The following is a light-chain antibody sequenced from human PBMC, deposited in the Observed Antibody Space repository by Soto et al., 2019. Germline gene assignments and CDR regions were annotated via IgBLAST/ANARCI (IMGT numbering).Light chain of an antibody. CDR2: KAS. V-gene: IGKV1-5*03. CDR3: QKYNSYPRT. J-gene: IGKJ4*01. Sequence: DIQMTQSPSTLSASVGDRVTITCRASQSISSWLAWYQQRPGQAPKLLIYKASSLESGVPSRFSGSGSGTAFTLTISSLQPDDFATYYCQKYNSYPRTFGGGTKVEIK. CDR1: QSISSW.